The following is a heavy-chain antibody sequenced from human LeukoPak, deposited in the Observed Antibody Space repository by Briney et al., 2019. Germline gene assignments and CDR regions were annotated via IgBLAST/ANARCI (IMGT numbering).Heavy chain of an antibody. D-gene: IGHD3-10*01. CDR1: GFTVSSNY. J-gene: IGHJ4*02. CDR2: IYSGGST. V-gene: IGHV3-53*01. CDR3: AKEAKALWFGELLYMPDY. Sequence: PGGSLRLSCAASGFTVSSNYMSWVRQAPGKGLEWVSVIYSGGSTYYADSVKGRFTISRDNSKNTLFLHMNSLRAEDTAVYYCAKEAKALWFGELLYMPDYWGQGTLVTVSS.